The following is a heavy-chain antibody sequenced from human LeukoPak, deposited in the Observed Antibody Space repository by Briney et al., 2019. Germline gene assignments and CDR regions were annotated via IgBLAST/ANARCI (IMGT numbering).Heavy chain of an antibody. D-gene: IGHD2-2*01. J-gene: IGHJ5*02. CDR1: GYSFSSFG. V-gene: IGHV1-18*01. CDR2: VSPYTHNT. Sequence: ASVKVSCKASGYSFSSFGISWLRQAPAQGLEWMGWVSPYTHNTNYAQKFQGRVTLTTDTSTSTAYMEVRSLRSDDTAVYYCARDEDVPTYPNWIDTWGQGTLVIVSS. CDR3: ARDEDVPTYPNWIDT.